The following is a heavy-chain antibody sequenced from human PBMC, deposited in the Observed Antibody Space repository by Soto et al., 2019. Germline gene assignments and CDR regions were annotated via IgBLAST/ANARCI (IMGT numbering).Heavy chain of an antibody. D-gene: IGHD3-16*01. V-gene: IGHV5-51*01. CDR3: ERQALGNDY. J-gene: IGHJ4*02. CDR2: IYPVYSDT. Sequence: PGESLKISCKGSGYSFTSYWIFWVRQMPVKGLEFMGIIYPVYSDTRYSPSFQGHVTISSYNSISTSYLQWSSLKASDTDMYYCERQALGNDYWGQGTLVTVSX. CDR1: GYSFTSYW.